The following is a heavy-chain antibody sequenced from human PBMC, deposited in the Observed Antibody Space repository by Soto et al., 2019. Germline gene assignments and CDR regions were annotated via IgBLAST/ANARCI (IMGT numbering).Heavy chain of an antibody. D-gene: IGHD3-22*01. CDR2: IYPGDSITKYDSNT. V-gene: IGHV5-51*01. Sequence: PSEALMISCKAAGYDITRYWICWERQMPGKGLEWMAIIYPGDSITKYDSNTRYSPSFQGQVTISVDKSISTAYLQWSSLRASDTAMYYCARPGREPYDSDDYYPYFDYWGQGTPVTVSS. J-gene: IGHJ4*02. CDR3: ARPGREPYDSDDYYPYFDY. CDR1: GYDITRYW.